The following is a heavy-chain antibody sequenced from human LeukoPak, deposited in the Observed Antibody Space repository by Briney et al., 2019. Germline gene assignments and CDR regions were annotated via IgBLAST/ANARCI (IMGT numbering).Heavy chain of an antibody. CDR1: GFTFSSYS. Sequence: GGSLRLSCAASGFTFSSYSMNWVRQAPGKGLEWVSYISSSSSTIYYADSVKGRFTISRDNAKNPLYLQMNSLRAEDTAVYYCASFTSPRDGYDIWGQGTMVTVSS. CDR3: ASFTSPRDGYDI. J-gene: IGHJ3*02. CDR2: ISSSSSTI. V-gene: IGHV3-48*04. D-gene: IGHD5-24*01.